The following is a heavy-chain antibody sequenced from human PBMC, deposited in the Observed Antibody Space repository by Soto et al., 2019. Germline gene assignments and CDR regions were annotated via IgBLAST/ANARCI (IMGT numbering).Heavy chain of an antibody. CDR3: ARGPVRGVRS. J-gene: IGHJ4*02. V-gene: IGHV3-23*01. Sequence: GGSLRLSCAASGFIFSNFAMYWVRQAPGKGLEWVSSIRQSGDRASYADSVRGRFTISRDNSKNTLYLQMNSLRAEDTAVYYCARGPVRGVRSWGQGTLVTVSS. CDR1: GFIFSNFA. CDR2: IRQSGDRA. D-gene: IGHD3-10*01.